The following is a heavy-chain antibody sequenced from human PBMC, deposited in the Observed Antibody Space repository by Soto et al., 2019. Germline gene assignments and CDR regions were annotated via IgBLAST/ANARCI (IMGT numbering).Heavy chain of an antibody. CDR1: GGSVSGYF. Sequence: QVQLQEWGAGLLKPSETLSLTCSVYGGSVSGYFWSWIRQPPGRGLAWLGQTYYSGSTSYEPSLKCRLSISVDTSKSQLSLKMPSVTAADTAVYYCARHSGRAFDIWGQGTMVTVSS. CDR2: TYYSGST. V-gene: IGHV4-34*01. J-gene: IGHJ3*02. CDR3: ARHSGRAFDI. D-gene: IGHD2-15*01.